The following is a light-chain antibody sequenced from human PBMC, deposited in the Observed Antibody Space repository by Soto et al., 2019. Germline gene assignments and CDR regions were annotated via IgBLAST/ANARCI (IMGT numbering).Light chain of an antibody. J-gene: IGLJ1*01. CDR1: SSNIGSNY. Sequence: VLTQPPSASGTPGQRVTISCSGSSSNIGSNYVYWYQQLPGTAPKLLIYSNNQRPSGVPDRFSGSKSGTSASLAISGLRSEDEADYYCAAWDDSLSGSYVFGTGTKLTVL. CDR3: AAWDDSLSGSYV. CDR2: SNN. V-gene: IGLV1-47*02.